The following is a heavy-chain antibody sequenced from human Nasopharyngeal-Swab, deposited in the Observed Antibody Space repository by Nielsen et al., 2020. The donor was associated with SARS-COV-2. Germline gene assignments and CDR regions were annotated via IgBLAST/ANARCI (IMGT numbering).Heavy chain of an antibody. D-gene: IGHD2-2*01. CDR2: IYPGDSDT. CDR3: ARSMPSRYYYYGMDV. CDR1: GYSFTSYW. V-gene: IGHV5-51*01. J-gene: IGHJ6*02. Sequence: KVSCKGSGYSFTSYWIGWVRQMLGIGLEWMGIIYPGDSDTRYSPSFHGQVTISADKSISIAYLQGSSLKASDTAMYYCARSMPSRYYYYGMDVWGQGTTVTVSS.